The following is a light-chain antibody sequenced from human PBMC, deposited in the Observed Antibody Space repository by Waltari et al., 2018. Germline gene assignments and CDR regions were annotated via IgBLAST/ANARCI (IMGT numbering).Light chain of an antibody. CDR3: QHYVSLPVT. CDR2: DAS. V-gene: IGKV3-20*01. J-gene: IGKJ1*01. CDR1: QSFTRY. Sequence: EIVLTQSPGTLSLSPGESATLSCRASQSFTRYLAWYQNRPGQAPRLLIYDASTRAAGVADRFSGSGSGTDFSLTSSRLEHEDFAVYYCQHYVSLPVTFGQGTRVEIK.